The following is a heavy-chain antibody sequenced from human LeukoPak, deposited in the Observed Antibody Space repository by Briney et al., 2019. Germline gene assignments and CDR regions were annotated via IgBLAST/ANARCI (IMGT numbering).Heavy chain of an antibody. D-gene: IGHD5-18*01. CDR3: ARHSIGYSYGWTHFDY. CDR1: GYRFTSYW. J-gene: IGHJ4*02. V-gene: IGHV5-51*01. CDR2: IYPGDSDT. Sequence: GASLKISCKGSGYRFTSYWIGWVRQLPGKGLEWMGIIYPGDSDTRYSPSFQGQVTISADKSISTAYLQWSSLKASDTAMYYCARHSIGYSYGWTHFDYWGQGTLVTVSS.